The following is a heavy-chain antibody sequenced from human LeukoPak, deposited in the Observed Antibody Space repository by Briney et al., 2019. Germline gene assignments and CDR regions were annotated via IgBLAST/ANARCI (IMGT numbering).Heavy chain of an antibody. D-gene: IGHD2-15*01. J-gene: IGHJ6*03. CDR3: AKNGDRGAYCTGGTCYPYFYYYMDV. Sequence: PGGSLRLSCAASGFIFSNYAMSWVRQDPGMGLEWVSVITGSGSDTYYAGSVKGRFTISRDNSKNILYLQMTSLRAEDTAIYYCAKNGDRGAYCTGGTCYPYFYYYMDVWGKGTTVTI. CDR2: ITGSGSDT. V-gene: IGHV3-23*01. CDR1: GFIFSNYA.